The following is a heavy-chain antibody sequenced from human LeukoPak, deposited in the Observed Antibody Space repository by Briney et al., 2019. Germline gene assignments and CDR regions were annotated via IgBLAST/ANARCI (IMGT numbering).Heavy chain of an antibody. CDR1: GGSISSYY. CDR3: ARGNKMITFGGVIVMDYFDY. V-gene: IGHV4-39*07. CDR2: IYYSGST. J-gene: IGHJ4*02. D-gene: IGHD3-16*02. Sequence: SETLSLTCTVSGGSISSYYWGWIRQPPGKGLEWIGSIYYSGSTYYNPSLKSRVTISVDTSKNQFSLKLSSVTAADTAVYYCARGNKMITFGGVIVMDYFDYWGQGTLVTVSS.